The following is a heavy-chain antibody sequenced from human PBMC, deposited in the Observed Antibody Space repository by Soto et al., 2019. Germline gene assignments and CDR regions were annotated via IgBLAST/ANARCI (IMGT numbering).Heavy chain of an antibody. V-gene: IGHV3-33*01. Sequence: QVQLVESGGGLVQPGRSLRLSCAASGFTFSSYGMHWVRQAPGKGLEWVAVIWYDGSNKYYADSVKGRFTISRDNSKNTLYLQMNSLRAEDTAVYYCARVSSSWLSQYYFDYWGQGTLVTVSS. CDR3: ARVSSSWLSQYYFDY. D-gene: IGHD6-13*01. J-gene: IGHJ4*02. CDR2: IWYDGSNK. CDR1: GFTFSSYG.